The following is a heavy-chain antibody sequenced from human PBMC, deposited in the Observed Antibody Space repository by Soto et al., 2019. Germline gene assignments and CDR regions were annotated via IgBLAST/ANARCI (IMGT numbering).Heavy chain of an antibody. Sequence: SETLSLTCAVYGGSFSGYYWSWIRQPPGKGLEWIGEINHSGSTNYNPSLKSRVTISVDTSKNQFSLKLSSVTAADTAVYYCARGTGGKIVVVPAAARYYFDYWGQGTLVTVSS. CDR2: INHSGST. CDR3: ARGTGGKIVVVPAAARYYFDY. CDR1: GGSFSGYY. D-gene: IGHD2-2*01. J-gene: IGHJ4*02. V-gene: IGHV4-34*01.